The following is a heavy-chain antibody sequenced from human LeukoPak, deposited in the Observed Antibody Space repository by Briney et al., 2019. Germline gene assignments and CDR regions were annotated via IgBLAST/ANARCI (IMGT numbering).Heavy chain of an antibody. CDR1: GYTFTSYG. CDR2: MNPNSGNT. D-gene: IGHD6-19*01. Sequence: ASVKVSCKASGYTFTSYGISWVRQATGQGLEWMGWMNPNSGNTGYAQKFQGRVTMTRNTSISTAYMELSSLRSEDTAVYYCARVRSSGWYRQTYFDYWGQGTLVTVTS. CDR3: ARVRSSGWYRQTYFDY. J-gene: IGHJ4*02. V-gene: IGHV1-8*02.